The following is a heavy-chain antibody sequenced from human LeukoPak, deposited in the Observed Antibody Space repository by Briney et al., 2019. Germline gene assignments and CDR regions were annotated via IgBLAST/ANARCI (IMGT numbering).Heavy chain of an antibody. Sequence: GGSLRLSCAAPGFTFSSYGMHWVRQAPGKGLEWVAIIWYDGGNIDYTDSVKGRFTISRDNSKNTLYLQMNSLRAEDTAVYYCAREEHKNWKIDYWGQGTLVTVSS. CDR1: GFTFSSYG. V-gene: IGHV3-33*01. CDR3: AREEHKNWKIDY. D-gene: IGHD1-1*01. CDR2: IWYDGGNI. J-gene: IGHJ4*02.